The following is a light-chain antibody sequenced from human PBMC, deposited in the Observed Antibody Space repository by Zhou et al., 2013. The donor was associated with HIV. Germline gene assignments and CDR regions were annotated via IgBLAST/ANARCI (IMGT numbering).Light chain of an antibody. Sequence: DIVMTQSPLSLPVTPGEPASISCRSSQSLVHTNRYNYLDWYLQKPGQSPQLLIYLGSNRASGVPDRFSGSGSGTNFTLKISRVEAEDVGVYYCMQALQTPYTFGQGTKLDIK. CDR2: LGS. V-gene: IGKV2-28*01. CDR1: QSLVHTNRYNY. CDR3: MQALQTPYT. J-gene: IGKJ2*01.